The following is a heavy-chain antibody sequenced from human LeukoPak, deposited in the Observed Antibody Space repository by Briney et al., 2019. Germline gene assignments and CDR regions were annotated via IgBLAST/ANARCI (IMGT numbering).Heavy chain of an antibody. V-gene: IGHV3-7*01. CDR2: IKQDGSQK. Sequence: GGSLRLSCAASGFTFSTYWMTWVRQAPGKGLEWVANIKQDGSQKYYVDSVKGRFTISRDNAKNSLYLQMDSLRSEDTAVYYCARDTGCAGGTCFSFYDYWGQGTLVTVSS. J-gene: IGHJ4*02. CDR3: ARDTGCAGGTCFSFYDY. D-gene: IGHD2-15*01. CDR1: GFTFSTYW.